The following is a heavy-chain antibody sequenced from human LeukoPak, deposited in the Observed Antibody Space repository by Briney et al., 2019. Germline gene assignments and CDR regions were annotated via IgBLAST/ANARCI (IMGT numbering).Heavy chain of an antibody. D-gene: IGHD4-11*01. CDR3: ARGLGGLYYFDY. CDR1: GFTFSSYA. Sequence: GGSLRLSCAASGFTFSSYAMRWVRQAPGKGLEWVSSVSSSSRYIHFADSVKGRFTISRDNAENSLYLQMNSLRVEDTAVYYCARGLGGLYYFDYWGQGALVTVSS. V-gene: IGHV3-21*06. CDR2: VSSSSRYI. J-gene: IGHJ4*02.